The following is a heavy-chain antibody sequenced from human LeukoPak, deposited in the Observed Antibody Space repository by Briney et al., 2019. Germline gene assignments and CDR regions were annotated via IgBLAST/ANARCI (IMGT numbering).Heavy chain of an antibody. Sequence: SETLSLTCAVYGGSFSGYYWSWIRQPPGKGLEWIGEINHSGSTNYNPSLKSRVTVSVDTSKNQFSLKLSSVTAADTAVYYCASDDYGDHYWGQGTLVTVSS. V-gene: IGHV4-34*01. CDR1: GGSFSGYY. J-gene: IGHJ4*02. CDR3: ASDDYGDHY. D-gene: IGHD4-17*01. CDR2: INHSGST.